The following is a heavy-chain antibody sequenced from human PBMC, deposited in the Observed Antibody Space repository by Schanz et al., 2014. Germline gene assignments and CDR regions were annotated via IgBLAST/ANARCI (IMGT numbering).Heavy chain of an antibody. CDR1: GGTFSSYT. CDR2: IIPILDVG. Sequence: QVQLVQSGAEVKKPGSPVKVSCKLSGGTFSSYTISWMRQAPGQGLEWMGRIIPILDVGNYAQQFQGRVTFTADKSTSTAYMEVSSLRSEDTAVYYCARDGGEVVRGVIEGVNHYYYGMDVWGQGTTVTVSS. CDR3: ARDGGEVVRGVIEGVNHYYYGMDV. D-gene: IGHD3-10*01. V-gene: IGHV1-69*08. J-gene: IGHJ6*02.